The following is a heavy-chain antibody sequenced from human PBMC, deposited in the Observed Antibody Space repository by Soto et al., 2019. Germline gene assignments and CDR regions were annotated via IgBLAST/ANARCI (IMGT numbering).Heavy chain of an antibody. D-gene: IGHD3-9*01. CDR1: GGTFSSYA. Sequence: SVKVSCKASGGTFSSYAISWVRQAPGQGLEWMGGIIPIFGTANYAQKFQGRVTITADESTSTAYMELSSLRSEDTAVYYCARGTYYDILTGHLLTTYYYYYGMDVWGQGTTVTVSS. J-gene: IGHJ6*02. V-gene: IGHV1-69*13. CDR2: IIPIFGTA. CDR3: ARGTYYDILTGHLLTTYYYYYGMDV.